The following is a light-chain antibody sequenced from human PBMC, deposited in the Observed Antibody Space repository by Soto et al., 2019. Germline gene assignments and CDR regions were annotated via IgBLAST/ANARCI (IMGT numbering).Light chain of an antibody. V-gene: IGLV2-14*01. Sequence: QSALTQPASVSGSPGQSITISCTGTSSDVGAYNYVSWYQQHPGKAPKLMIYEVSNRPSGVSNRFSGSKSGNTASLTISGFQTEDEADYYCNSFTSSSTVVFGGGTKLTVL. J-gene: IGLJ2*01. CDR1: SSDVGAYNY. CDR3: NSFTSSSTVV. CDR2: EVS.